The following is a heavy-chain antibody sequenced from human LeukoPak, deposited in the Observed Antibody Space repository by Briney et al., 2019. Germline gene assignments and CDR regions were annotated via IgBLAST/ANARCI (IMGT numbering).Heavy chain of an antibody. CDR2: MSAKSGNT. D-gene: IGHD3-10*01. CDR3: ARVVIMLRGPTSFGA. J-gene: IGHJ5*02. V-gene: IGHV1-8*01. CDR1: GYIFTSYD. Sequence: ASVKVSCKASGYIFTSYDINWVRQASGQGLEWVGWMSAKSGNTGYAQKFQGRVTMTRSTSMTTAYMELSSLTSHDTAVYYCARVVIMLRGPTSFGAWGQGTLVTVSS.